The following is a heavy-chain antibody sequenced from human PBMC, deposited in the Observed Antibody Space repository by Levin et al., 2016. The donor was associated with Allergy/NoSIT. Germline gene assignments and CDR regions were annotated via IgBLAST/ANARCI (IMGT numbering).Heavy chain of an antibody. V-gene: IGHV4-59*01. J-gene: IGHJ2*01. D-gene: IGHD1-20*01. CDR3: VRGVNWRMGWYFDL. CDR1: GGSISNYY. Sequence: GSLRLSCTVSGGSISNYYWSWIRQPPGKGLEWIGNIHYSGSTNYNPSLKSRVTISVDTSKNQFSLKLSSVTAADTAMYYCVRGVNWRMGWYFDLWGRGTLVTVSS. CDR2: IHYSGST.